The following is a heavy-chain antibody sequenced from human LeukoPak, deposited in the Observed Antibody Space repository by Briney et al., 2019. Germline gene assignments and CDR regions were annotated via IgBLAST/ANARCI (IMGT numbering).Heavy chain of an antibody. Sequence: GGSLRLSREGSGFTFSNYWMGWVRQAPGKGLQWVANIKTVGSEKYYVDSVKGRFTISRDNAKNSLYLQMNSLRAEDTAVYYCATYSSLNRREFQFWGQGTLLTVSS. CDR3: ATYSSLNRREFQF. V-gene: IGHV3-7*01. D-gene: IGHD3-22*01. J-gene: IGHJ1*01. CDR1: GFTFSNYW. CDR2: IKTVGSEK.